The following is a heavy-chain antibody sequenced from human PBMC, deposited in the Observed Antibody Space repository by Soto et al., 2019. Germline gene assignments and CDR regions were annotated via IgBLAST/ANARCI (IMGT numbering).Heavy chain of an antibody. CDR3: ARAGDIVMGTHELGAFDI. CDR2: IWYDGTNK. CDR1: GFIFSNYG. D-gene: IGHD5-18*01. V-gene: IGHV3-33*01. J-gene: IGHJ3*02. Sequence: GGSLRLSCAASGFIFSNYGMHWVRQAAGKGLEWVAVIWYDGTNKYYADSVKGRFTISRDNSKDALYLQMNSLRAEDMAVYYCARAGDIVMGTHELGAFDIWGQGTVVTVSS.